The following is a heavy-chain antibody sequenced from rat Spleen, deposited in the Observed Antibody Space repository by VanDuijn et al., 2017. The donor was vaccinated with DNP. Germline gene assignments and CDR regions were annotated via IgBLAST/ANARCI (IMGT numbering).Heavy chain of an antibody. CDR3: AISGYFDY. V-gene: IGHV5-31*01. CDR2: ISNGGGST. J-gene: IGHJ2*01. CDR1: GFTFSYYW. D-gene: IGHD1-4*01. Sequence: EVQLVESGGDLVLPGRSLELSCRASGFTFSYYWMTWIRQVPGKGLEWIASISNGGGSTYYPDSVKGRFTISRDNAKNTLYLQMNSLRSEDTATYYCAISGYFDYWGQGVMVTVSS.